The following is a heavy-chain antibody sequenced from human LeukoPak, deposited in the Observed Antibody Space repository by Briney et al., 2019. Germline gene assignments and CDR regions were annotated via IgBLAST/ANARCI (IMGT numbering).Heavy chain of an antibody. J-gene: IGHJ4*02. CDR2: INWSGGST. D-gene: IGHD2-2*01. CDR1: GFTFDDYG. CDR3: GRGFALVPAGIPDY. Sequence: GGSLRLSCAASGFTFDDYGMSWVRQAPGKGLEWVSGINWSGGSTGYADSVKGRFTISRDNAKNSLYLQMNSLRAEDTAIYYCGRGFALVPAGIPDYWGQGILVTVSS. V-gene: IGHV3-20*04.